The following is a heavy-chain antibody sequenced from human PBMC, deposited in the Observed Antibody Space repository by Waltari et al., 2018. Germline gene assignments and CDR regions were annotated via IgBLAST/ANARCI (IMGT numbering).Heavy chain of an antibody. CDR2: IYHSGSA. Sequence: QVQLQESGPGLVKPSETLSLTCGVSGYSITTGYYWGWIRQPPGKGLEWIGSIYHSGSAYYNPSCKSRVSMSVDTSKNHFSLKVTSVTAADTAIYFCARVSGVYYFDYWGQGNLVTVS. J-gene: IGHJ4*02. D-gene: IGHD2-8*01. V-gene: IGHV4-38-2*01. CDR1: GYSITTGYY. CDR3: ARVSGVYYFDY.